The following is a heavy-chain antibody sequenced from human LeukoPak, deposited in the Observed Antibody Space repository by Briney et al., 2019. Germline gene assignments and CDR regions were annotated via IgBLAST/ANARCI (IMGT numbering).Heavy chain of an antibody. V-gene: IGHV3-74*01. J-gene: IGHJ5*02. CDR1: GFTFSSYW. Sequence: QPGGSLRLSCAASGFTFSSYWMHWVRRAPGKGLVWVSRINSDGSSTRYADSVKGRFTISRDNAKNTLYLQMNSLRAEDTAVYYCVRGVGGDSRFDPWGQGTLVTVSS. CDR2: INSDGSST. D-gene: IGHD1-26*01. CDR3: VRGVGGDSRFDP.